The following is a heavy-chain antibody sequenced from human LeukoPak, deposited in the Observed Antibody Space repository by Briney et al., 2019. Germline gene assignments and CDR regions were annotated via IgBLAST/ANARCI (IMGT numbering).Heavy chain of an antibody. D-gene: IGHD3-3*01. V-gene: IGHV5-51*01. CDR1: GYSFTSYW. Sequence: GESLKISCKGSGYSFTSYWIGWVRQMPGKGLEWMGIIYPGDSDTRYSPSFQGQVTISVDRSISSAYLQWSSLKASDSAMYYCARHSESGLRLFEWLSMSFDSWGQGTRVTVSS. CDR2: IYPGDSDT. J-gene: IGHJ4*02. CDR3: ARHSESGLRLFEWLSMSFDS.